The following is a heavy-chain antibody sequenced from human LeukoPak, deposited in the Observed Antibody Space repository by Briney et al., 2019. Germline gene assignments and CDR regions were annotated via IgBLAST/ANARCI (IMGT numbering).Heavy chain of an antibody. Sequence: GGSLRLSCAASGFTFSSYSMTWVRQAPGKGLEWVSVIYSGGSTYYADSVKGRFTISRDNSKNSLYLQMNSLRAEDTAVYYCARVIIAAAGTPSDYWGQGTLVTVSS. V-gene: IGHV3-66*01. CDR3: ARVIIAAAGTPSDY. J-gene: IGHJ4*02. D-gene: IGHD6-13*01. CDR2: IYSGGST. CDR1: GFTFSSYS.